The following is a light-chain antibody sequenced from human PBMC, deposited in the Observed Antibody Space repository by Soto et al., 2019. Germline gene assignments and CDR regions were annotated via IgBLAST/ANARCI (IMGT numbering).Light chain of an antibody. CDR2: DVS. CDR1: SSDVGGYNY. Sequence: QSALTQPRSVSGSPGQSVTISCTGTSSDVGGYNYVSWYQQHPGKAPKLMIHDVSKRPSGVPDRFSGSKSGNTASLTISGLQAEDEADYYCCSYAGSHTFEVFGGGTKLTVL. CDR3: CSYAGSHTFEV. V-gene: IGLV2-11*01. J-gene: IGLJ2*01.